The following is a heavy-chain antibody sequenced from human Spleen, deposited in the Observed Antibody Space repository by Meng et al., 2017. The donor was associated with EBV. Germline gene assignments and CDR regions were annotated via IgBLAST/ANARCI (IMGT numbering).Heavy chain of an antibody. CDR1: GGPFSTDA. Sequence: QVQWVRSGVGCRRPGHPLKVACKPPGGPFSTDATSWVRQAPGQGLEWLGGLIPMFGAPNYAQKFQGRVTITADESTSTHYMELSSLRSEDTAVYYCASESGRGYTPDYWGQGTLVTVSS. V-gene: IGHV1-69*01. D-gene: IGHD3-10*01. CDR2: LIPMFGAP. J-gene: IGHJ4*02. CDR3: ASESGRGYTPDY.